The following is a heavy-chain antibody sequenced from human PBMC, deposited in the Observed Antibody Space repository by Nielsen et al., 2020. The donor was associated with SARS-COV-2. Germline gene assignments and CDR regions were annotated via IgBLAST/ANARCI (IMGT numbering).Heavy chain of an antibody. D-gene: IGHD3-9*01. V-gene: IGHV4-34*01. CDR3: ARHYDILTGYDRGFDY. CDR2: ISHSGST. CDR1: GGSFSGYY. J-gene: IGHJ4*02. Sequence: SETLSLTCAVYGGSFSGYYWSWIRQPPGKGPEWIGAISHSGSTNYNPSLKSRLTISVDTSKNQFSLKVTSVTAADTAVYYCARHYDILTGYDRGFDYWGQGTLVTVSS.